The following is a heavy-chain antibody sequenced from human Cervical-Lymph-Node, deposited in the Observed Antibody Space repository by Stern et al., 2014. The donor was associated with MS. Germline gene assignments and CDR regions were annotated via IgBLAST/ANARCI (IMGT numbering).Heavy chain of an antibody. Sequence: EVQLVESGGGLVQPGGSLRLSCAASGFTFSGSWMTWVRQAPGKGLAGVASIKDDGSDRYYVDSVKGRFTISRDNAKTSLFLQMNGLRAEDTAVYYCARDRYFGAFDIWGQGTMVTVSS. CDR2: IKDDGSDR. CDR1: GFTFSGSW. D-gene: IGHD3-10*01. J-gene: IGHJ3*02. V-gene: IGHV3-7*01. CDR3: ARDRYFGAFDI.